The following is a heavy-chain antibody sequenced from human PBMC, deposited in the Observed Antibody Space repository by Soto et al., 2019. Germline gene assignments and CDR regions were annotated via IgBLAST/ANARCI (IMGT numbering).Heavy chain of an antibody. CDR1: GGSFSGYY. CDR3: ARGIPDTAMATEIDY. V-gene: IGHV4-34*01. Sequence: PSETLSLTCAVYGGSFSGYYWSWIRQPPGKGLEWIGEINHSGGTNYNPSLKSRVTISVDTSKNQFSLKLSSVTAADTAVYYCARGIPDTAMATEIDYWGQGTLVTVSS. CDR2: INHSGGT. D-gene: IGHD5-18*01. J-gene: IGHJ4*02.